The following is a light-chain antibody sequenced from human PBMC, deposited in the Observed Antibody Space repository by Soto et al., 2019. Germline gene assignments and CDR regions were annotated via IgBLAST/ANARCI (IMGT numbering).Light chain of an antibody. Sequence: EIVMTQSPATLSVSPGERATLSCRASQSVSSDLAWYQQKPGQAPRLLMYGASIRATNISARFTGSRSGTDFTLTISSLQSEDFAVYFCQQYGTWPRTFGQGTKV. J-gene: IGKJ1*01. V-gene: IGKV3-15*01. CDR3: QQYGTWPRT. CDR2: GAS. CDR1: QSVSSD.